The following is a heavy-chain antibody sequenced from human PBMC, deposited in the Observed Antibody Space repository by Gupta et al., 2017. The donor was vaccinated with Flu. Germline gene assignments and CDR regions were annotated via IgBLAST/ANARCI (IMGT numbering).Heavy chain of an antibody. J-gene: IGHJ4*02. Sequence: QVQLVESGGGVVQPGRSLRLSCAASGFTFSSYGMHWVRQAPGKGLEWVAVIWYDGSNKYYADSVKGRFTISRDNSKNTLYLQMNSLRAEDTAVYYCARDLGTYGDYRTGWLDYFDYWGQGTLVTVSS. D-gene: IGHD4-17*01. CDR3: ARDLGTYGDYRTGWLDYFDY. V-gene: IGHV3-33*01. CDR2: IWYDGSNK. CDR1: GFTFSSYG.